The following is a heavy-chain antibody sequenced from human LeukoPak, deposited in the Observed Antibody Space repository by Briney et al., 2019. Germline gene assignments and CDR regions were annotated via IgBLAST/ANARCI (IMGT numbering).Heavy chain of an antibody. V-gene: IGHV4-59*01. CDR2: IYYSGST. CDR1: GGSISSYY. J-gene: IGHJ6*02. Sequence: PSETLSLTCTVSGGSISSYYWSWIRQPPGKGLEWIGYIYYSGSTNYNPSLKSRVTISVDTSKNQFSLKLSSVTAADTAVYYCARGTYCYDSSGSPYYYGMDVWGQGTTVTVSS. CDR3: ARGTYCYDSSGSPYYYGMDV. D-gene: IGHD3-22*01.